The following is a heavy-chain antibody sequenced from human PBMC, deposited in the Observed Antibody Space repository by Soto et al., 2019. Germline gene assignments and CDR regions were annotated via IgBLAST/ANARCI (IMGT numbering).Heavy chain of an antibody. CDR1: GGTFSSYA. D-gene: IGHD2-15*01. CDR2: IIPIFGTA. V-gene: IGHV1-69*12. Sequence: QVQLVQSGAEVKKPGSSVKVSCKASGGTFSSYAISWVRQAPGQGLEWMGGIIPIFGTANYAQKFQGRVTITADESTSTAYMELSSLRSEEAAVYYSARHPGGRGYYYGMEVWGQGTTVTVSS. CDR3: ARHPGGRGYYYGMEV. J-gene: IGHJ6*02.